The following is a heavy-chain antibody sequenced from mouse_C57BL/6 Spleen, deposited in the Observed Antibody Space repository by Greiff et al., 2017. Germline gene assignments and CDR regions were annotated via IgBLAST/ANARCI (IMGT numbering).Heavy chain of an antibody. CDR2: FYPGRCIL. Sequence: QVHLQQSGAELVKPGASLKLSCNASGSTFTRYAIPWVRQRSGQCLELIGWFYPGRCILQYPEHFKGQATLTADKSSSTVYLELSRLTSEDSAVYFCARHEEDDDYGFTYWGQGTLVTGSA. V-gene: IGHV1-62-2*01. CDR3: ARHEEDDDYGFTY. CDR1: GSTFTRYA. J-gene: IGHJ3*01. D-gene: IGHD2-13*01.